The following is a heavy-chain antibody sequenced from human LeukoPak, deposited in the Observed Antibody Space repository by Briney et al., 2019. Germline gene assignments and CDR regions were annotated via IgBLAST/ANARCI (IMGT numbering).Heavy chain of an antibody. J-gene: IGHJ4*02. V-gene: IGHV1-2*02. CDR1: GYTFTGYY. D-gene: IGHD3-22*01. Sequence: VASVKVSCKASGYTFTGYYMHWVRQAPGQGLEWMGWINPNSGGTNYAQKFQGRVTMTRDTSISTAYMELSRLRTDDTAVYYCAREFLGYYDSSGFFDYWGQGTLVTVSS. CDR2: INPNSGGT. CDR3: AREFLGYYDSSGFFDY.